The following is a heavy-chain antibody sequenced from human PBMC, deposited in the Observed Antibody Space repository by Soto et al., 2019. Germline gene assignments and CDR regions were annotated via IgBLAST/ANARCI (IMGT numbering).Heavy chain of an antibody. CDR3: ARERPSGLVDLAY. J-gene: IGHJ4*02. CDR2: IKEDGRET. D-gene: IGHD3-10*01. CDR1: GFTFSNYW. V-gene: IGHV3-7*01. Sequence: EVQLVESGGGLVQPGGSLRLSCAASGFTFSNYWMSWVRQAPGKGLEWLANIKEDGRETNYVDSVKGRFTISRDNAKNSLYIQINSLRAEDTAVSYWARERPSGLVDLAYWGQGPLVPVSS.